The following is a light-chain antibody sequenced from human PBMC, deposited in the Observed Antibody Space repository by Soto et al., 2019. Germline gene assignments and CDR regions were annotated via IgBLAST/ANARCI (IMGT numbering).Light chain of an antibody. CDR2: GAS. CDR1: QSISSN. V-gene: IGKV3-15*01. CDR3: QQYNNWPLT. Sequence: EIVMTQSPATLSVSPGERATLSCRASQSISSNLAWYQQKPGQGPRLLIYGASSRATTIPARFSGSGSGTELTLTISSLQSEDFAVYYCQQYNNWPLTFGGGTKVEIK. J-gene: IGKJ4*01.